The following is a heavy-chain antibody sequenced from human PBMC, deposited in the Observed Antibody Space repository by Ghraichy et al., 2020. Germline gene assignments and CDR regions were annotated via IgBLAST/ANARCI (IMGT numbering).Heavy chain of an antibody. CDR2: MYYTGDT. Sequence: SETLSLTYTVSGASISSYYWSWIRLPPGKGLEWIGNMYYTGDTNYNPSLKSRVSISADTSKNQFFLNLRSVTAADTALYFCARHVVLSPRYFDSWGQGILVPVSS. V-gene: IGHV4-59*08. CDR1: GASISSYY. CDR3: ARHVVLSPRYFDS. J-gene: IGHJ4*02.